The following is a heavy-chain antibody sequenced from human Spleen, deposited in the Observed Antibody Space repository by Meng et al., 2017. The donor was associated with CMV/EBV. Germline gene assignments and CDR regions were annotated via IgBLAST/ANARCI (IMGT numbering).Heavy chain of an antibody. CDR1: GHSISAPSNS. CDR2: ISYGGAT. D-gene: IGHD3-10*01. CDR3: ARAGETILVVVFDP. J-gene: IGHJ5*02. Sequence: SGHSISAPSNSWGWIRQAPGKGLEWIGSISYGGATHYNPSLKSRVRISLDKPKNQFSLSLNSVTAADTATYYCARAGETILVVVFDPWGQGTLVTVSS. V-gene: IGHV4-39*07.